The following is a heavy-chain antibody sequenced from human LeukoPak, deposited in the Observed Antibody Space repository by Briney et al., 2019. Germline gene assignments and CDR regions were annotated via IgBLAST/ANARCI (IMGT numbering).Heavy chain of an antibody. CDR1: GYTFTSYG. D-gene: IGHD3-22*01. CDR2: ISAYNGNT. Sequence: GASVKVSCKASGYTFTSYGISWVRQAPGQGLEWMGWISAYNGNTNYAQKFQGRVTITADKSTSTAYMELSSLRSEDTAVYYCARGYYPQGWFDPWGQGTLVTVSS. V-gene: IGHV1-18*01. CDR3: ARGYYPQGWFDP. J-gene: IGHJ5*02.